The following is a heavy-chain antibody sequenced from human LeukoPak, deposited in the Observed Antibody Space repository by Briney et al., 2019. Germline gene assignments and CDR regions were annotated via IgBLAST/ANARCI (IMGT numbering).Heavy chain of an antibody. CDR3: ALSIAARLDAFDI. CDR2: IYYSGST. CDR1: GGSISSSSYY. D-gene: IGHD6-6*01. V-gene: IGHV4-39*07. Sequence: SGTLSLTCTVSGGSISSSSYYWGWIRQPPGKGLEWIGSIYYSGSTYYNPSLKSRVTISVDTSKNQFSLKLSSVTAADTAVYYCALSIAARLDAFDIWGQGTMVTVSS. J-gene: IGHJ3*02.